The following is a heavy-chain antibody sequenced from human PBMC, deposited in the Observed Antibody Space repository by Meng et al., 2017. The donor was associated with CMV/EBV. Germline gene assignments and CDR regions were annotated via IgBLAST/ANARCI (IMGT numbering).Heavy chain of an antibody. CDR2: ISSSGSTI. CDR1: GFTFSDYY. J-gene: IGHJ6*02. CDR3: ARTPVADTAMVHYYYYGMDV. Sequence: GESLKISCAASGFTFSDYYMSWIRQAPGKGLEWVSYISSSGSTIYYADSVKGRFTISRDNAKNSLYLQMNSLRAEDTAVYYCARTPVADTAMVHYYYYGMDVWGQGTTVTVSS. D-gene: IGHD5-18*01. V-gene: IGHV3-11*04.